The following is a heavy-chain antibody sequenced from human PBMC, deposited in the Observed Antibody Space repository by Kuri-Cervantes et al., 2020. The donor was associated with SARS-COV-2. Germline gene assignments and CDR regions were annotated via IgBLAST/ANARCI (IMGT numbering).Heavy chain of an antibody. CDR2: IYPGDSDT. CDR3: ARRAYGEQVDYYYMDV. CDR1: GYSFTSYW. D-gene: IGHD4-17*01. V-gene: IGHV5-51*01. J-gene: IGHJ6*03. Sequence: GGSLRLSCKGSGYSFTSYWIGWVRQMPGKGLEWMGIIYPGDSDTRYSPSFQGQVIISADKSINTAFLQWSSLKASDTAMYYCARRAYGEQVDYYYMDVWGKGPRSPSP.